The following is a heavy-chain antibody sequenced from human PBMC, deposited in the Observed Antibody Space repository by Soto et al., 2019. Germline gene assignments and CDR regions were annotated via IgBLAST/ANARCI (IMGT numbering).Heavy chain of an antibody. J-gene: IGHJ4*02. Sequence: EVQLLESGGGLVQPGGSLRLSCAASGFTFSSYAMSWVRQAPGKGLEWVSTISGTGGGAYYADSVKGRFTISRDNSKNTLYLQMNSLRAEDTAVYYCAKDDYHDTSGAAFDYWGQGTLVTVSS. CDR1: GFTFSSYA. D-gene: IGHD3-22*01. CDR2: ISGTGGGA. CDR3: AKDDYHDTSGAAFDY. V-gene: IGHV3-23*01.